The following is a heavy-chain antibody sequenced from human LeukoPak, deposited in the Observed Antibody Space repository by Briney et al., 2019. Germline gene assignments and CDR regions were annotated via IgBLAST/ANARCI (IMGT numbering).Heavy chain of an antibody. Sequence: PGGSLRLSCAASGFTFSSYSMNWVRQAPGKGLEWVLSISSSSSYIYYADSVKGRFTISRDNAKNSLYLQMNSLRAEDTAVYYCARVIQLWSPPDYWGQGTLVTVSS. V-gene: IGHV3-21*01. CDR3: ARVIQLWSPPDY. CDR2: ISSSSSYI. D-gene: IGHD5-18*01. J-gene: IGHJ4*02. CDR1: GFTFSSYS.